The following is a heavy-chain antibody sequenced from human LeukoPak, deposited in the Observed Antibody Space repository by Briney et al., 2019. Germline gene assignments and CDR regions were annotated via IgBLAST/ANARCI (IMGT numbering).Heavy chain of an antibody. J-gene: IGHJ3*02. CDR1: GYSISSGYY. CDR3: ATLLYSSSWSTLPPPHAFDI. Sequence: PSETLSLTCTVSGYSISSGYYWGWIRHPPGKGLEWIGSIYHSGSTYYNPSLKSRVTISVDTSKNQFSLKLSSVTAADTAVYYCATLLYSSSWSTLPPPHAFDIWGQGTMVTVSS. D-gene: IGHD6-13*01. CDR2: IYHSGST. V-gene: IGHV4-38-2*02.